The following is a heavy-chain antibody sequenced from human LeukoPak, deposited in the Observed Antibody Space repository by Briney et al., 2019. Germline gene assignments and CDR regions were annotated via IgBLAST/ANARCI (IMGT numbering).Heavy chain of an antibody. CDR1: GFTFSGYG. D-gene: IGHD3-22*01. CDR3: AKPYYYDSSGYFQH. J-gene: IGHJ1*01. CDR2: ISYDVSIK. V-gene: IGHV3-30*18. Sequence: QSGGSLRLSCAASGFTFSGYGMHWVREAPGKGLECVAVISYDVSIKYYADSVKGGFTISRDNSKTTLYLQMNSLRAEDTAVYYCAKPYYYDSSGYFQHWGQGNLVTVSS.